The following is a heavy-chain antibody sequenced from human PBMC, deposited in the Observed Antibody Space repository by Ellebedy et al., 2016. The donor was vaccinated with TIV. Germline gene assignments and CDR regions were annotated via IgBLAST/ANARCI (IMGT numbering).Heavy chain of an antibody. CDR1: GFTFSDHY. Sequence: PGGSLRLSCAVSGFTFSDHYMNWVRQAPGKGLEWGGFISSKAYGATTEYAASVRGRFTISRADSKNSLYLQMNSLKTEDTAVYYCARKVPAPNTVTPNWDLDLWGRGTLVTVSS. J-gene: IGHJ2*01. D-gene: IGHD4-17*01. CDR2: ISSKAYGATT. CDR3: ARKVPAPNTVTPNWDLDL. V-gene: IGHV3-72*01.